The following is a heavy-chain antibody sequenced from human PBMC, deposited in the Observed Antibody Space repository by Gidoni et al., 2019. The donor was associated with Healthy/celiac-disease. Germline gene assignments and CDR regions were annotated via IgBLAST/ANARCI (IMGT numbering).Heavy chain of an antibody. D-gene: IGHD2-2*01. CDR2: IIPIFGTA. Sequence: QVQRVQSGAEVKKPGSSVKVSCKASGGTFSSYAISWVRQAPGQGLEWMGGIIPIFGTANYAQKFQGRVTTTADESTRTAYMELSSLRSEDTAVYYCASSYRAPAHFDYWGQGTLVTVSS. CDR1: GGTFSSYA. V-gene: IGHV1-69*01. CDR3: ASSYRAPAHFDY. J-gene: IGHJ4*02.